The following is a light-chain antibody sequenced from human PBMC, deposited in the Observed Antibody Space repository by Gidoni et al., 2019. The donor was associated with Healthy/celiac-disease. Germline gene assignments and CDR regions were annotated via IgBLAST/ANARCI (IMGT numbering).Light chain of an antibody. J-gene: IGKJ2*04. CDR1: QCISSY. V-gene: IGKV1-8*01. Sequence: AIRMTQSPSSFSASTGDRVTITCRASQCISSYLAWYQQKPGKAPKLLIYAASTLQSGVPSRFSGSGSGTDFTLTISCLQSEDFATYYCQQYYSYPCSFGQGTKLEIK. CDR2: AAS. CDR3: QQYYSYPCS.